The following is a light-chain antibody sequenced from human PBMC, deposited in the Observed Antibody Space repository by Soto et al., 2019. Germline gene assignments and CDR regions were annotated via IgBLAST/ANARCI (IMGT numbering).Light chain of an antibody. CDR2: EGF. V-gene: IGLV2-23*01. CDR1: SSDVGSGNF. Sequence: QSVLTQPASVSASPGQSITISCTGTSSDVGSGNFVSWYQRYPGKAPQLMIYEGFKRPSGVSSRFSGSKSGNTASLTISGLQAADEAEYYCCSHAGRNTYVFGTGTKLTVL. J-gene: IGLJ1*01. CDR3: CSHAGRNTYV.